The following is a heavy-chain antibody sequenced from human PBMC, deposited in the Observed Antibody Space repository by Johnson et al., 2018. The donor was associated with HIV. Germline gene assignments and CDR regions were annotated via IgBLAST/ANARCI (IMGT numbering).Heavy chain of an antibody. J-gene: IGHJ3*02. CDR3: ARSYSSSSHDAFDI. Sequence: QVQLVESGGGVVQPGRSLRLSCAASGFTFSSYAMHWVRQAPGKGLEWVTIISYDGSNKYSADSVKGRFTISRDNAKNSLYLQMNSLRAEDTAVYYCARSYSSSSHDAFDIWGQGTMVTVSS. D-gene: IGHD6-6*01. CDR1: GFTFSSYA. V-gene: IGHV3-30-3*01. CDR2: ISYDGSNK.